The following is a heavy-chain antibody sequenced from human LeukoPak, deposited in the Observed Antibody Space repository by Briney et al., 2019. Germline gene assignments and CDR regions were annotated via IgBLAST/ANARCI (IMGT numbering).Heavy chain of an antibody. CDR3: ARDRIAVAGRQGMDV. CDR2: IFPILVIA. J-gene: IGHJ6*02. Sequence: SVKVSSKASVGTSSSYAISWVRQAPGQGLEWMGRIFPILVIANYAQTFQGRVTITADKSTSTAYMELSSLRSEDTAVYYCARDRIAVAGRQGMDVWGQGTTVTVSS. CDR1: VGTSSSYA. D-gene: IGHD6-19*01. V-gene: IGHV1-69*04.